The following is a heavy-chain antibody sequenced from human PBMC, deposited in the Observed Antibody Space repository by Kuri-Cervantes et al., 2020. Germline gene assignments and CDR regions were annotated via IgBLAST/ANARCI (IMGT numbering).Heavy chain of an antibody. J-gene: IGHJ4*02. CDR2: INSDGSST. D-gene: IGHD4-17*01. CDR1: GFTFSSYW. Sequence: ETLSLTCAASGFTFSSYWMHWVRQAPGKGLVWVSRINSDGSSTSYADSVKGRFTISRDNAKNTLYLQMNSLRAEDTAVYYCAREGGDYEGEVDYWGQGTLVTVSS. CDR3: AREGGDYEGEVDY. V-gene: IGHV3-74*01.